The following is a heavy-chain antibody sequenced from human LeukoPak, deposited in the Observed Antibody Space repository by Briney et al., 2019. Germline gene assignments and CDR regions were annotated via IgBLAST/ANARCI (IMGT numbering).Heavy chain of an antibody. CDR3: ARSQYCSGGSCHGRYYYYGMDV. D-gene: IGHD2-15*01. CDR1: GGSISSGGYY. J-gene: IGHJ6*02. V-gene: IGHV4-31*03. Sequence: SETLSLTCTVSGGSISSGGYYRSWIRQHPGKGLEWIGYIYYSGSTYYNPSLKSRVTISVDTSKNQFSLKLSSVTAADTAVYYCARSQYCSGGSCHGRYYYYGMDVWGQGTTVTVSS. CDR2: IYYSGST.